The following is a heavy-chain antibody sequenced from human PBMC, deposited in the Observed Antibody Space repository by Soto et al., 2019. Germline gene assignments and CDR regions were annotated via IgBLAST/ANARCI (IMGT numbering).Heavy chain of an antibody. CDR3: ARHKTIGAAAGKGWFDP. Sequence: SETLSLTCAVSGGSISSGGYSWSWVRQPPGKGLEWIGYIYHSGSTYYNPSLKSRVTISVDRSKNQFSLKLTSVTAADMAMYYCARHKTIGAAAGKGWFDPWGQGTLVTVSS. D-gene: IGHD6-13*01. V-gene: IGHV4-30-2*01. CDR1: GGSISSGGYS. J-gene: IGHJ5*02. CDR2: IYHSGST.